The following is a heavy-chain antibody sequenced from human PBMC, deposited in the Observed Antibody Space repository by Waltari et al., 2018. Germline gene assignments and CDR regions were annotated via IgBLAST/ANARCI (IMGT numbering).Heavy chain of an antibody. Sequence: EVQLVESGGGLVQSGGSLRLSCAASGFTFSRSEMNWVRQAPGKGLEWVSYISSSGSTIYYADSVKGRFTISRDNAKNSLYLQMNSLRAEDTAVYYCARNRGYSYYGMDVWGQGTTVTVSS. J-gene: IGHJ6*02. CDR3: ARNRGYSYYGMDV. D-gene: IGHD5-18*01. CDR2: ISSSGSTI. V-gene: IGHV3-48*03. CDR1: GFTFSRSE.